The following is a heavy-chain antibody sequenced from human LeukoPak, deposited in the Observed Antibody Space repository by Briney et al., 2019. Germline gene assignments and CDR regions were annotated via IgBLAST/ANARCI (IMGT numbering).Heavy chain of an antibody. D-gene: IGHD2-8*02. Sequence: GASVKVSCKASGYTFTSYDINWVRQATGQGLEWMGWMNPNSGNTGYAQKFQGRVTMTRNTSISTAYMELSSLRSEDTAVYYCATQKADCTGGVCYVGCYYYYYMDVWGKGTTVTVSS. CDR2: MNPNSGNT. CDR3: ATQKADCTGGVCYVGCYYYYYMDV. J-gene: IGHJ6*03. CDR1: GYTFTSYD. V-gene: IGHV1-8*01.